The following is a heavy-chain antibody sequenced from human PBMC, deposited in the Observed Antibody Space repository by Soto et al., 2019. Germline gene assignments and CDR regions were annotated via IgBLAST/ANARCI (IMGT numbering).Heavy chain of an antibody. J-gene: IGHJ5*02. CDR1: GYTFTNYG. CDR2: INAGNGNT. V-gene: IGHV1-3*01. D-gene: IGHD3-10*01. Sequence: ASVKVSCKASGYTFTNYGMHWVRQTPGQRLEWMGWINAGNGNTKYSQKFQGRVTITRDTSATTAYMELSSLRSEDTAVYYCARDTTCVLRGGCSFDPWGQGTLVTSPQ. CDR3: ARDTTCVLRGGCSFDP.